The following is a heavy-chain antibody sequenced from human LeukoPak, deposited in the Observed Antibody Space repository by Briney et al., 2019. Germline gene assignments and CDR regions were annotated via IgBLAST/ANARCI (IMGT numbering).Heavy chain of an antibody. D-gene: IGHD2-21*02. J-gene: IGHJ4*02. CDR1: GFNFYIYA. CDR2: ISGSGDNT. CDR3: VKDWSDEAKCGADCLEY. Sequence: PGGSLRLSCAASGFNFYIYAMSWVRQAPGKGLEWVSSISGSGDNTYCADSVKGRYTISRDNSKNTLYLQMNTLRAEDTAVYYCVKDWSDEAKCGADCLEYWGQGTLVTVSS. V-gene: IGHV3-23*01.